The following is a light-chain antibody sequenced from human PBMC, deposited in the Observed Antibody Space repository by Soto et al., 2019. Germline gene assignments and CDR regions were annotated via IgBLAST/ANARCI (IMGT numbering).Light chain of an antibody. V-gene: IGLV2-14*01. CDR1: SSDTAGYNY. CDR2: EVS. J-gene: IGLJ1*01. CDR3: SSYTTSNTPLYV. Sequence: QSALTQPASVSGSPGQSITISCTGASSDTAGYNYVSWYQQHPGKAPKLMIYEVSNRPSGVSNRFSGSQSGNTASLTISGLLAEDEANYYCSSYTTSNTPLYVFGTGTKVTVL.